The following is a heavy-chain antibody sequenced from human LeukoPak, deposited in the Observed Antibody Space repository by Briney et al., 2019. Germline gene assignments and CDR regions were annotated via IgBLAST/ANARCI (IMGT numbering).Heavy chain of an antibody. Sequence: KPSETLSLTCTVSGGSVSSADYYWSWIRQHPGKGLEWIGYISYSGSSYYSPSLESRITISVDTSKNQFSLKVSSVTDADTAVYFCARAHSVVRLVIQGYYYMDVWGKGTTVTVSS. D-gene: IGHD3-9*01. CDR1: GGSVSSADYY. CDR3: ARAHSVVRLVIQGYYYMDV. V-gene: IGHV4-31*03. CDR2: ISYSGSS. J-gene: IGHJ6*03.